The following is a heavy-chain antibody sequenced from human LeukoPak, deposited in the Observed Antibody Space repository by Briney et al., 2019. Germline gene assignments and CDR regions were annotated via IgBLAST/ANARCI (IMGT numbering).Heavy chain of an antibody. Sequence: SETLSLTCTVSGGSISSGGYYWSWIRQHPGKGLEWIGYIYYSGSTYYNPSLKSRVTISVDTSKNQFSLKLSSVTAADAAVYYCARDLGGNYYFDYWGQGTLVTVSS. V-gene: IGHV4-31*03. J-gene: IGHJ4*02. CDR2: IYYSGST. D-gene: IGHD4-23*01. CDR1: GGSISSGGYY. CDR3: ARDLGGNYYFDY.